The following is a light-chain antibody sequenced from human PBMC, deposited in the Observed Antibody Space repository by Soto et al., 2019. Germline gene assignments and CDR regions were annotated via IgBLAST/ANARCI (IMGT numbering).Light chain of an antibody. CDR2: KAS. CDR1: QSISSW. J-gene: IGKJ1*01. CDR3: QQYNSFWT. Sequence: DIQMTQSPSTLSASVGDRVTITCWASQSISSWLAWYQQKPGKAPKLLIYKASSLESGVPSRFSGSGSGTEFTLTISSLQPDDFATYYCQQYNSFWTFGQGTKVEI. V-gene: IGKV1-5*03.